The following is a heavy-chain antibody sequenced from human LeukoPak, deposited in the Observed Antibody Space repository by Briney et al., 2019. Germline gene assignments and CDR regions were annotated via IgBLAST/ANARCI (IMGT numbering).Heavy chain of an antibody. Sequence: GGSLRLSCAASRFTLTDYYMAWIRQAPGKGLEWVSYISSSGTAYHADSVKGRFTIYRDNDKSSVHLQMNTLRAEDTAVYYCVRSKWELGYWGQGTLVTVSS. CDR2: ISSSGTA. J-gene: IGHJ4*02. CDR1: RFTLTDYY. CDR3: VRSKWELGY. V-gene: IGHV3-11*01. D-gene: IGHD1-26*01.